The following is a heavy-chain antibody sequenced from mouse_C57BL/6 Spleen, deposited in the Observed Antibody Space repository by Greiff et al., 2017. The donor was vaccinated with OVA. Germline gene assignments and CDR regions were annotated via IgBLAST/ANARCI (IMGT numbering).Heavy chain of an antibody. CDR1: GYTFTSYW. D-gene: IGHD1-1*01. CDR2: IYPGNSDT. J-gene: IGHJ2*01. V-gene: IGHV1-5*01. CDR3: TRVGLITTGYYFDY. Sequence: VQLQQSGTVLARPGASVKMSCKTSGYTFTSYWMHWVNQRPGQGLEWIGAIYPGNSDTSYNQKFKGKAKLTAVTSASTAYMELSSLTNEDSAVYYGTRVGLITTGYYFDYWGQGTTLTVSS.